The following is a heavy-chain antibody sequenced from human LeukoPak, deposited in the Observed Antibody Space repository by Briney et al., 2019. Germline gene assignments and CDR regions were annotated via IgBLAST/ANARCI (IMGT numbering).Heavy chain of an antibody. CDR3: AKAVAGQAYYYYGMDV. D-gene: IGHD6-13*01. Sequence: GGSLRLSCAASGFTFSSYAMSWVRQAPGKGLEWVSAISGSGGSTYYADSVKGRFTIPRDNSKNTLYLQMNSLRAEDTAVYYCAKAVAGQAYYYYGMDVWGQGTTVTVSS. CDR2: ISGSGGST. V-gene: IGHV3-23*01. J-gene: IGHJ6*02. CDR1: GFTFSSYA.